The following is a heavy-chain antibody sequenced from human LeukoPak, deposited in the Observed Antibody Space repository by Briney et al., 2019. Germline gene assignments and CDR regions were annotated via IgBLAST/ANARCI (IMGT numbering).Heavy chain of an antibody. D-gene: IGHD6-6*01. V-gene: IGHV3-74*01. CDR3: ARVAIAARPQVIDY. J-gene: IGHJ4*02. Sequence: GGSLRLSCAASGFTFSSYWMHWVRHAPGKGLVWVSRINSDGSSTSYADSVKGRFTISRDNAKNTLYLQMNSLRAEDTAVYYCARVAIAARPQVIDYWGQGTLVTVSS. CDR1: GFTFSSYW. CDR2: INSDGSST.